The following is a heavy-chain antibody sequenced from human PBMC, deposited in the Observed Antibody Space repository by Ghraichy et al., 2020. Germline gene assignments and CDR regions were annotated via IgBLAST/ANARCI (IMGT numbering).Heavy chain of an antibody. CDR2: IFSGGYT. Sequence: LSLTCAVSGFSVSRNFWSWVRQAPGKGLEWVSVIFSGGYTDYADSVRGRFSISRDIPQNTVFLHMSSLTAGDTAVYYFASGVYVTGDCTSTSCFREPQDFWGQGTLVTVSS. CDR3: ASGVYVTGDCTSTSCFREPQDF. J-gene: IGHJ4*02. D-gene: IGHD2-2*01. V-gene: IGHV3-53*01. CDR1: GFSVSRNF.